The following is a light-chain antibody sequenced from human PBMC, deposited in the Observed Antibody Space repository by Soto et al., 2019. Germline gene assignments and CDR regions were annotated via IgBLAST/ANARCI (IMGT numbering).Light chain of an antibody. V-gene: IGKV1-9*01. Sequence: VPSSCRASQGINTYLAWYQQKLWKGPKVLIYDASKLHSGVPSRFSGSGSGKEFTLTIRSLPAEDFATYIRVPAYLLYRFAAGTNLDIK. CDR3: VPAYLLYR. CDR1: QGINTY. J-gene: IGKJ2*03. CDR2: DAS.